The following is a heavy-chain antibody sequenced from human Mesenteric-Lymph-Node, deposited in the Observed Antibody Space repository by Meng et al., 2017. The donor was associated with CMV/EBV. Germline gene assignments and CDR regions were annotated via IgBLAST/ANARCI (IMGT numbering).Heavy chain of an antibody. D-gene: IGHD5-18*01. V-gene: IGHV3-30-3*01. Sequence: CAASGFTFRSYAMHWVRQAPGKGLEWVAVISYDGSNKYYADSVKGRFTISRDNSKNTLYLQMNSLRAEDTAVYYCARDGDTANYFDYWGQGTLVTVSS. CDR2: ISYDGSNK. CDR1: GFTFRSYA. J-gene: IGHJ4*02. CDR3: ARDGDTANYFDY.